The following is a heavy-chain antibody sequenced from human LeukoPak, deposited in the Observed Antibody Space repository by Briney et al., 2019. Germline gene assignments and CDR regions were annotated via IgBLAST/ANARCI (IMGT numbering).Heavy chain of an antibody. V-gene: IGHV3-30*18. CDR1: GFTFSSYG. D-gene: IGHD1-1*01. CDR3: AKGGRWLQLYYFDY. Sequence: GGSLRLSCAASGFTFSSYGMHWVRQAPGKGLEWVAVISYDGSNKYYADSVKGRFTISRDNSKNTLYLQMNSLRAEDTAVYYCAKGGRWLQLYYFDYWGQGTLVTVSS. J-gene: IGHJ4*02. CDR2: ISYDGSNK.